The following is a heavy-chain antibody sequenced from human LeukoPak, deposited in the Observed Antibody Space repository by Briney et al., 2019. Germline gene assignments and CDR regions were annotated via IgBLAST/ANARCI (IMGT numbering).Heavy chain of an antibody. V-gene: IGHV3-30*03. D-gene: IGHD4-17*01. Sequence: PGGSLRLSCAASGFTFSSYGMHWVRQAPGKGLEWVAVISYDGSNKYYADSVKGRFTISRDNAKNTLYLQMNSLRAEDTAVYYCARDLRRYGDARWGQGTLVTVSS. CDR3: ARDLRRYGDAR. CDR1: GFTFSSYG. CDR2: ISYDGSNK. J-gene: IGHJ4*02.